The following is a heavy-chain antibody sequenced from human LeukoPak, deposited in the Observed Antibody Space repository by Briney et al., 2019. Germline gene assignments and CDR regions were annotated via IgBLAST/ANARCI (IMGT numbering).Heavy chain of an antibody. CDR3: ARASRGYGDYDVQFEY. D-gene: IGHD4-17*01. J-gene: IGHJ4*02. Sequence: SVKVSFTASGGSFKTYAVIWVRQAPGQGLEWVGRILPFSGTSNYAQKFQDRVTLTADMSTSTVYMELSSLRSDDTAVYYCARASRGYGDYDVQFEYWGQGTLVTVSS. CDR1: GGSFKTYA. CDR2: ILPFSGTS. V-gene: IGHV1-69*06.